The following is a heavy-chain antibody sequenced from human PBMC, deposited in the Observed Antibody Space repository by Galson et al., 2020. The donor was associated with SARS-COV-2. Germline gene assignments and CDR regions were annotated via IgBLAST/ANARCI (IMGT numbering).Heavy chain of an antibody. CDR1: GFTFSSYD. J-gene: IGHJ4*02. CDR2: LSSSGRIT. CDR3: ANPGSSGYFLYYFHY. Sequence: GESLKISCAASGFTFSSYDMSWVRQAPGKGLEWVSTLSSSGRITYYADSVKGRFTISRDNSKNTLYLQMYSLRPEDTAVYYCANPGSSGYFLYYFHYWGQGTVVTVSS. V-gene: IGHV3-23*01. D-gene: IGHD3-22*01.